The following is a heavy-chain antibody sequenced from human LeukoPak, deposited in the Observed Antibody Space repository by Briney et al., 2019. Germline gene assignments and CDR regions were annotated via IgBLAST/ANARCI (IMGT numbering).Heavy chain of an antibody. J-gene: IGHJ4*02. D-gene: IGHD6-13*01. CDR3: ARATTEAGISATGTGY. CDR2: ISNDGAIR. CDR1: GFTFSDYW. V-gene: IGHV3-74*01. Sequence: GGSLRLSCIGSGFTFSDYWMHWVRQAPGKGLVWVARISNDGAIRNYADSVKGRFTISRDNAKNSLYLQMNSLRAEDTAVYYCARATTEAGISATGTGYWGQGTLVTVSS.